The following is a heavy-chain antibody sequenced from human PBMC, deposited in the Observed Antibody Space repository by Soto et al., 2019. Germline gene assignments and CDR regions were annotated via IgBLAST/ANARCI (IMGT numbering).Heavy chain of an antibody. J-gene: IGHJ5*02. V-gene: IGHV1-46*01. CDR3: ARDEGYCSGGSCNWFDP. CDR1: GYTFTSYY. Sequence: ASVKVSCKASGYTFTSYYMHWVRQAPGQGLEWMGIINPSGGSTSYAQKFQGRVTMTRDTSTSTVYMELSSLRSEDTAVYYCARDEGYCSGGSCNWFDPWGQGTLVTVSS. CDR2: INPSGGST. D-gene: IGHD2-15*01.